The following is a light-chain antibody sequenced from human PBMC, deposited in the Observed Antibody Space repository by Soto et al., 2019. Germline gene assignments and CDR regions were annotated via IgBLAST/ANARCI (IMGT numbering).Light chain of an antibody. CDR1: QSLSGN. V-gene: IGKV3-15*01. CDR2: RAS. Sequence: EIVMTQSPATLAGSPGETVTLSCRASQSLSGNLAWYQQKPGQAPRLLIFRASTRATGVPARFSGRGSGTEFTLTISGLQSEDFAVYYCQQYSQWPPWTFGPGTTVDLK. CDR3: QQYSQWPPWT. J-gene: IGKJ1*01.